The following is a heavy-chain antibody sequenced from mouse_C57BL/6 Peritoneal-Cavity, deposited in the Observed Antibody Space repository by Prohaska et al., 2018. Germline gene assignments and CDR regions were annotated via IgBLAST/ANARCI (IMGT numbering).Heavy chain of an antibody. CDR3: TRFAY. CDR2: IRLKSDNDAT. Sequence: EVKLEESGGGLVQPGGSMKLSCVASGFTFSNYWMNWVRQSPEKGLEWVAQIRLKSDNDATHYAESVKGRFTISRDDSKSSVYLQMNNVRAEDTGIYYCTRFAYWGQGTLVTVSA. CDR1: GFTFSNYW. V-gene: IGHV6-3*01. J-gene: IGHJ3*01.